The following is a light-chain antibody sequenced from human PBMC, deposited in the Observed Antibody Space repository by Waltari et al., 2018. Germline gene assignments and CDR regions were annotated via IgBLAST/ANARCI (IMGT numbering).Light chain of an antibody. J-gene: IGLJ1*01. CDR3: SSFTSSSVYV. V-gene: IGLV2-14*01. CDR2: EVS. CDR1: SSDVGGFNY. Sequence: QSALTQPASVSGSPGQSITISCTGTSSDVGGFNYVSWYQQHPGKAPKLLIYEVSNRPSGVSSRFSGSKSGNTASLTISVLQAEDESDYYCSSFTSSSVYVFGTGTKVTVL.